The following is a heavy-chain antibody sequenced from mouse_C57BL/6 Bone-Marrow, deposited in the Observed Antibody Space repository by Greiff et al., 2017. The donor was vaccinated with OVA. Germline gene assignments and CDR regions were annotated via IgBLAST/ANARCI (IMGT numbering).Heavy chain of an antibody. D-gene: IGHD2-4*01. CDR2: IDPENGDT. CDR3: TTSPYDYDDVFAY. V-gene: IGHV14-4*01. CDR1: GFNIKDDY. J-gene: IGHJ3*01. Sequence: EVQLQQSGAELVRPGASVKLSCTASGFNIKDDYMHWVKQRPEQGLEWIGWIDPENGDTEYASKFQGKATITADTSSNTVYLQLSSLTSEDTAVYYCTTSPYDYDDVFAYWGQGTLVTVSA.